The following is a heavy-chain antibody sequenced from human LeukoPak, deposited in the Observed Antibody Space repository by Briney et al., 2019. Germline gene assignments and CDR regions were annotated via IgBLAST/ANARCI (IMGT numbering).Heavy chain of an antibody. D-gene: IGHD5-18*01. V-gene: IGHV5-51*01. J-gene: IGHJ4*02. CDR2: IDPSDSET. CDR1: GYSFTSYW. CDR3: ARQTAMGRSGDY. Sequence: GESQKISCKASGYSFTSYWIGWVRQMPGKGLEWMGIIDPSDSETRYTPSFQGQVTISADKSLSTAYLQWNSLKASDTAMYYCARQTAMGRSGDYWGQGTLVTVSS.